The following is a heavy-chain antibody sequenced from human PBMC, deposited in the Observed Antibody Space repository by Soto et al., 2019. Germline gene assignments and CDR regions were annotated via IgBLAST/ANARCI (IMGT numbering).Heavy chain of an antibody. Sequence: SQTLSLTCAISGDSVSSNSSAWTWIRQSPSRGLEWLGRTYYRSKLYKDYAVSVKSRRTINPDTSKNQFSLQLNSVTPVDTAVYYCARGLHYYDSSGYWYYFDYWGQGTLVTVSS. CDR3: ARGLHYYDSSGYWYYFDY. CDR2: TYYRSKLYK. J-gene: IGHJ4*02. V-gene: IGHV6-1*01. CDR1: GDSVSSNSSA. D-gene: IGHD3-22*01.